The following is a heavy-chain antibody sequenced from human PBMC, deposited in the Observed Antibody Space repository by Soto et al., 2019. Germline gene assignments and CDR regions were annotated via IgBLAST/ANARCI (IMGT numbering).Heavy chain of an antibody. J-gene: IGHJ4*02. V-gene: IGHV3-30*18. D-gene: IGHD1-1*01. Sequence: GGSLRLSCAASGFTFSRHGMLWVRQAPGKGLEWVAVISYDGSNKYYADSVKGRFTISRDNSKNTLFLQMNSLRAEDTAVYFCANDRDGYNVPFDSWGQGALVTVSS. CDR1: GFTFSRHG. CDR3: ANDRDGYNVPFDS. CDR2: ISYDGSNK.